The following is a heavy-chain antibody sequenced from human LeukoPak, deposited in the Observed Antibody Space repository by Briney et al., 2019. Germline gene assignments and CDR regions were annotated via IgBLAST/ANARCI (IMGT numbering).Heavy chain of an antibody. CDR1: GFSFSSYA. Sequence: GGSLRLSCVGSGFSFSSYAMSWVRQAPGRGLEWVSAISGRDGRTYYTDSVKGRFTISRDNSRDTLYLQMNSLRAEDTAVYYCSTSPSFGSSWYQFNYWGQGTLVTVSS. J-gene: IGHJ4*02. V-gene: IGHV3-23*01. CDR3: STSPSFGSSWYQFNY. D-gene: IGHD6-13*01. CDR2: ISGRDGRT.